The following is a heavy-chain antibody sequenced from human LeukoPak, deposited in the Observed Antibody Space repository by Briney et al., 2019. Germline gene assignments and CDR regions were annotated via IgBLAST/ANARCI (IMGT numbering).Heavy chain of an antibody. D-gene: IGHD3-16*01. J-gene: IGHJ4*02. V-gene: IGHV3-66*01. CDR1: GFTVSSSY. Sequence: GGSVRLSCAASGFTVSSSYMSWVRQAPGKGLEWVSVIYSGGSTYYADSVKGRFTISRDNSRNMVYLQMNSLRAEDTAVYYCAREKSYYSIGAYFDYWGQGT. CDR2: IYSGGST. CDR3: AREKSYYSIGAYFDY.